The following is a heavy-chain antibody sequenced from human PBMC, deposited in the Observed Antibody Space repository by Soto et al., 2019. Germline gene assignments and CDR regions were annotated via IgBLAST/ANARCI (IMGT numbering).Heavy chain of an antibody. CDR2: IYSGGST. J-gene: IGHJ4*02. CDR1: GFTVSSNY. D-gene: IGHD3-22*01. Sequence: EVQLVETGGGLIQPGGSLRLSCAASGFTVSSNYMSWIRQAPGKGLEWVSVIYSGGSTYYADSVKGRFTISRDNSKNTLYIQMNSLRAEDTAVYYCARHSSGYYYEAWGQGTLVTVSS. V-gene: IGHV3-53*02. CDR3: ARHSSGYYYEA.